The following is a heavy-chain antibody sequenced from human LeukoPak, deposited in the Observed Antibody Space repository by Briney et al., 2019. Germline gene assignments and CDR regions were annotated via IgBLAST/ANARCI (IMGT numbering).Heavy chain of an antibody. CDR3: ASLQYSSSPTDY. CDR2: INPNSGGT. J-gene: IGHJ4*02. D-gene: IGHD6-6*01. CDR1: GYTFTGYY. Sequence: ASVKVSCKASGYTFTGYYMHWVRQAPGQGLEWMGRINPNSGGTNYAQKFQGRVTLTRDTSISTAYMELSRLRSDDTAVYYCASLQYSSSPTDYWGQGNLVTVSS. V-gene: IGHV1-2*06.